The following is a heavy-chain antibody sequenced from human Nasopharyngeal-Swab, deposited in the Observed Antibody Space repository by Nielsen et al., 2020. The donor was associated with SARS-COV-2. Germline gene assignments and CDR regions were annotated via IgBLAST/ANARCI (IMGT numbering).Heavy chain of an antibody. D-gene: IGHD6-19*01. CDR2: INSDGSST. Sequence: GRQAPGKGLVRVSRINSDGSSTSYADSVKGRFTISRDNAKNTLYLQMNSLRAEDTAVYYCASSSGWYSGWGQGTLVTVSS. V-gene: IGHV3-74*01. CDR3: ASSSGWYSG. J-gene: IGHJ4*02.